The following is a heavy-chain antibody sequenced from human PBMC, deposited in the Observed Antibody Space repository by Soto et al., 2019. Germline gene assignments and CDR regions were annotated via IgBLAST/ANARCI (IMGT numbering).Heavy chain of an antibody. V-gene: IGHV1-18*01. Sequence: SSAHQDKKQGRGGRGWISAYNGNTNYAQKLQGRVTMTTDTSTSTAYMELRSLRSDDTAVYYCARALHATMRVRVHEKALEFLGQGTMVTGSS. CDR3: ARALHATMRVRVHEKALEF. CDR2: ISAYNGNT. D-gene: IGHD3-22*01. J-gene: IGHJ3*01.